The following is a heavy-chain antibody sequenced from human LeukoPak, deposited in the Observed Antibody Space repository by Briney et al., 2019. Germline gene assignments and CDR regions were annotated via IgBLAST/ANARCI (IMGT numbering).Heavy chain of an antibody. CDR3: AKDMYYYDSSGYPSIDY. Sequence: GGSLRLSCAASGFTFSSYGMHWVRQAPGKGLDWVAFIRYDGINKYYADSVKGRFTISRDNSDNTLYLQMNSLRAEDTAVYYCAKDMYYYDSSGYPSIDYWGQGTLVTVSS. CDR2: IRYDGINK. D-gene: IGHD3-22*01. V-gene: IGHV3-30*02. J-gene: IGHJ4*02. CDR1: GFTFSSYG.